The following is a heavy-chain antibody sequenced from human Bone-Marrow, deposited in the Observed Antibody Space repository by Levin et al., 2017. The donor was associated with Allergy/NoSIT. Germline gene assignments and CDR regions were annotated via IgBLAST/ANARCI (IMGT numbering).Heavy chain of an antibody. J-gene: IGHJ5*02. Sequence: SGGSLRLSCAASGFTFSIYSMNWVRQAPGKGLNWVSSITSSSSYIYYADSVKGRFTITRDNAKNSLYLQMSSLRVEDTAVYYCARGLEYSGLPWGQGTLVTVSS. CDR3: ARGLEYSGLP. V-gene: IGHV3-21*01. CDR2: ITSSSSYI. CDR1: GFTFSIYS. D-gene: IGHD5-12*01.